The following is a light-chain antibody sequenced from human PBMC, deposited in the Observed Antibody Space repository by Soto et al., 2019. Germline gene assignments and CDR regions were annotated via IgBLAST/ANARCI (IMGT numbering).Light chain of an antibody. CDR1: SSDVGGYNY. CDR3: SSYTSSSPYV. V-gene: IGLV2-14*01. Sequence: LTQPASVSGSPGQAITISCTGTSSDVGGYNYVSWYQQHPGKAPKLMIYDVSNRPSGVSNRFSGSKSGNTASLTISGLQAEDEADYYCSSYTSSSPYVFGTGTKVTVL. J-gene: IGLJ1*01. CDR2: DVS.